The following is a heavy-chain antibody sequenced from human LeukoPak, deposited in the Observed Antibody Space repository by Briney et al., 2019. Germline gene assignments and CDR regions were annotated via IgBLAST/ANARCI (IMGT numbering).Heavy chain of an antibody. Sequence: PSETLSLTCTVSGGSISSGGYYWSWIRQPPGKGLEWIGYIYHSGSTYYNPSPKSRVTISVDRSKNQFSLKLSSVTAADTAVYYCARDPGSPDIAAAHFDYWGQGTLVTVSS. V-gene: IGHV4-30-2*01. CDR3: ARDPGSPDIAAAHFDY. J-gene: IGHJ4*02. CDR2: IYHSGST. CDR1: GGSISSGGYY. D-gene: IGHD6-13*01.